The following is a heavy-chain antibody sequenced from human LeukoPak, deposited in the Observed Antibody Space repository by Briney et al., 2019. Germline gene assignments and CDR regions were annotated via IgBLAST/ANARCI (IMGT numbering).Heavy chain of an antibody. V-gene: IGHV3-74*01. CDR2: INSDGSST. Sequence: GGSLRLSCAASGFTFSSYWMPWVRQAPGKGLVWVSRINSDGSSTSYADSVKGRFTISRDNAKNTLYLQMNSLRAEDTAVYYCARVTRRDGYSPLGYWGQGTLVTVSS. CDR3: ARVTRRDGYSPLGY. D-gene: IGHD5-24*01. CDR1: GFTFSSYW. J-gene: IGHJ4*02.